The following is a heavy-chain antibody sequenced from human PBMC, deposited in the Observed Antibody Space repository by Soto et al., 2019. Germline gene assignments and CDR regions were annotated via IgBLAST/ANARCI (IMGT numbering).Heavy chain of an antibody. J-gene: IGHJ5*02. CDR2: ISRTGDTI. V-gene: IGHV3-48*04. CDR1: GFSFNTYS. CDR3: ARETYGDYVGYFDP. D-gene: IGHD4-17*01. Sequence: GGSLRLTCAASGFSFNTYSMNWVRQAPGKGLEWLSYISRTGDTIYYADSVKGRFTLSRDNAKNSVHLQMNSLRAEDTAVYYCARETYGDYVGYFDPWGQGTLVTVSS.